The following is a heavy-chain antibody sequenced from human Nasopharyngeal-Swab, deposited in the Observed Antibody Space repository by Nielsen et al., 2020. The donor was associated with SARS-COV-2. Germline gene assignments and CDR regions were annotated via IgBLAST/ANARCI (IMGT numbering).Heavy chain of an antibody. CDR1: GYSFTSYY. V-gene: IGHV1-46*01. CDR2: INPTGGST. Sequence: ASVKVSCRASGYSFTSYYMHWVRQAPGQGLEWMGIINPTGGSTTYAQKFQGRVTMTRDTSTSTVYMELSSLRSEDTAVYYCTYSSSWYFYGMDVWGQGTTVTVSS. J-gene: IGHJ6*02. D-gene: IGHD6-13*01. CDR3: TYSSSWYFYGMDV.